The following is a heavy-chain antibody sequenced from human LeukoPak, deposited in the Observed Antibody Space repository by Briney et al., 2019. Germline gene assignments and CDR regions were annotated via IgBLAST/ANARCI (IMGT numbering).Heavy chain of an antibody. CDR3: ARDSVGYSYGSGGYYYYYYMDV. Sequence: GGSLRLSCAASGFTVSSNYMSWVRQAPGKGLEWVAVISYDGSNKYYADSVKGRFTISRDNSKNTLYLQMNSLRAEDTAVYYCARDSVGYSYGSGGYYYYYYMDVWGKGTTVTVSS. CDR1: GFTVSSNY. D-gene: IGHD5-18*01. J-gene: IGHJ6*03. CDR2: ISYDGSNK. V-gene: IGHV3-30-3*01.